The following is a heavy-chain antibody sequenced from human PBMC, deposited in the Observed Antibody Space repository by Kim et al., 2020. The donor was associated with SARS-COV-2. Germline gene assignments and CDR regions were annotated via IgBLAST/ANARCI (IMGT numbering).Heavy chain of an antibody. CDR3: ARDLSPYGSGLRYYGMDV. D-gene: IGHD3-10*01. CDR1: GYTFTSYG. V-gene: IGHV1-18*01. J-gene: IGHJ6*02. Sequence: ASVKVSCKASGYTFTSYGISWVRQAPGQGLEWMGWISAYNGNTNYAQKLQGRVTMTTDTSTSTAYMELRSLRSDDTAVYYCARDLSPYGSGLRYYGMDVWGQGTTVTVSS. CDR2: ISAYNGNT.